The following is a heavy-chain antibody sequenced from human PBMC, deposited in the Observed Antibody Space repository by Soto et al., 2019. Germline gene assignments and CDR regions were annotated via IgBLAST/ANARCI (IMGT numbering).Heavy chain of an antibody. CDR1: GGSISSSSYY. J-gene: IGHJ5*02. D-gene: IGHD3-10*01. Sequence: PSETLSLTCTVSGGSISSSSYYWGWIRQPPGKGLEWIGSIYYSGSTYYNPSLKSRVTISVDTSKNQFSLKLSSVTAADTAVYYCARHSIDYYGSESHYNPTGWLDPWGQGTLVTVSS. V-gene: IGHV4-39*01. CDR3: ARHSIDYYGSESHYNPTGWLDP. CDR2: IYYSGST.